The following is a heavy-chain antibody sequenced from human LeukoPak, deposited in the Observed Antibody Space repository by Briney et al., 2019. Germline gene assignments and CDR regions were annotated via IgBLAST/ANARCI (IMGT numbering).Heavy chain of an antibody. CDR1: GFTFSSYS. D-gene: IGHD3-22*01. Sequence: PGGSLRLSCAASGFTFSSYSMNWVRQAPGKGLEWVSYISSSSSTIYYADSVKGRFTISRDNAKNSLYLQMNSLRAEDTAVYYCARGVYDSSDYWGQGTLVTVSS. V-gene: IGHV3-48*01. J-gene: IGHJ4*02. CDR2: ISSSSSTI. CDR3: ARGVYDSSDY.